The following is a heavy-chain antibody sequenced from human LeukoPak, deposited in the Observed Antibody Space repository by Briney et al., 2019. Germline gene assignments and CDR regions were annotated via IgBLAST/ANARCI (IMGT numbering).Heavy chain of an antibody. CDR2: INHSGST. J-gene: IGHJ4*02. V-gene: IGHV4-34*01. Sequence: PSETLSLTCAVYGGSFSGYYWSWIRQPPGKGLEWIGEINHSGSTNYNPSLKSRVTISVDTSKNQFSLKLSSVTAADTAVYYCARGGRYCSGGSCSQSLHDYWGQGTLVTVSS. D-gene: IGHD2-15*01. CDR3: ARGGRYCSGGSCSQSLHDY. CDR1: GGSFSGYY.